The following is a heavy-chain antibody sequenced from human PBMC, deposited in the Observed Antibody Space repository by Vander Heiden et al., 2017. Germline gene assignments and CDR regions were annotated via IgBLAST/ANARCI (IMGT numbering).Heavy chain of an antibody. D-gene: IGHD4-17*01. CDR1: GGSIRSSNW. CDR3: ARDPTGYGDYIGAY. CDR2: IYHSGST. J-gene: IGHJ4*02. Sequence: QVQLQESGPGLVKPSGTLSLTCAVPGGSIRSSNWWRWVRQPPGKGLEWIGEIYHSGSTNYNPSLKSRVTISVDKSKNQFSLKLSSVTAADTAVYYCARDPTGYGDYIGAYWGQGTLVTVSS. V-gene: IGHV4-4*02.